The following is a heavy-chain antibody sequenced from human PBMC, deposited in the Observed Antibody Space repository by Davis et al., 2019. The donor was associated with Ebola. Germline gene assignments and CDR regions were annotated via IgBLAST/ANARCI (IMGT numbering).Heavy chain of an antibody. J-gene: IGHJ5*02. CDR3: AKVVAPRPEWFDL. Sequence: PGGSLRLSCAASGFSFSNNALTWVRQAPGKGLEWVSGISGGGSTYYADSVKGRFTISRDNSKNTLYLQMNSLRAEDTAVYYCAKVVAPRPEWFDLWGHGSLVTVSS. V-gene: IGHV3-23*01. CDR2: ISGGGST. CDR1: GFSFSNNA. D-gene: IGHD6-6*01.